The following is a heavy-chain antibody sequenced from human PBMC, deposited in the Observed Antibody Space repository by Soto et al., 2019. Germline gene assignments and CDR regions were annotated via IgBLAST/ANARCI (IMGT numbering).Heavy chain of an antibody. D-gene: IGHD3-22*01. J-gene: IGHJ4*02. CDR2: INPRGGST. CDR3: ARADYYGSSGYPLDY. CDR1: GYPFTNFY. Sequence: QVQVAQSGAEVKRPGASVKVSCWASGYPFTNFYIHWVRQAPGQGLEWMGIINPRGGSTAYAQKFLGRVTMTRDTSTSTVYMEVSSLRSEDTAVYYCARADYYGSSGYPLDYWGQGTLVTVSS. V-gene: IGHV1-46*01.